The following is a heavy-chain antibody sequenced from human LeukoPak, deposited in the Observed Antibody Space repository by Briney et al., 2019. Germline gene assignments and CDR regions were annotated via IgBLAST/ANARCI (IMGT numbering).Heavy chain of an antibody. CDR2: ISSSLDSNI. J-gene: IGHJ6*03. CDR1: GFTFNVYS. D-gene: IGHD3-10*01. CDR3: ARPVRGYRGSGNYYYYMDV. V-gene: IGHV3-48*04. Sequence: PGGSLRLSCAASGFTFNVYSMNWVRQAPGKGLEWVSFISSSLDSNIYYADSVKGRFTISRDNAKNSLYLQMNSLRAEDTAVYYCARPVRGYRGSGNYYYYMDVWGKGTTVTVSS.